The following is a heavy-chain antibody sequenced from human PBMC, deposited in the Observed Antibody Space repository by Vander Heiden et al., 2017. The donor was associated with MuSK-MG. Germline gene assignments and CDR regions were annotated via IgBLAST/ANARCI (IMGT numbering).Heavy chain of an antibody. CDR1: GGSFSGYY. Sequence: QVQLQQWGAGLLKPSETLSLTCAVYGGSFSGYYWSWIRQPPGKGLEWIGEINHSGSTNYNPSLKSRVTISVDTSKNQFSLKLSSVTAADTAVYYCALIVVVPAAIKGAYYWGQGTLVTVSS. V-gene: IGHV4-34*01. CDR3: ALIVVVPAAIKGAYY. J-gene: IGHJ4*02. D-gene: IGHD2-2*01. CDR2: INHSGST.